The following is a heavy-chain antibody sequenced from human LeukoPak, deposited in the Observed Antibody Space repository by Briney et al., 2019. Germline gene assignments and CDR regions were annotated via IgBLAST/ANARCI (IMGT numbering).Heavy chain of an antibody. V-gene: IGHV3-53*01. CDR2: FYVGGNT. CDR3: ARGFGGSYRYLDY. Sequence: EGSLRVSCTVSGFTVSDNYMCWVRQAPGKGLEWVSAFYVGGNTFYADSVKGRFTISRDNSKNTLYLQLNSLRAEDTAVYFCARGFGGSYRYLDYWGQGTLVTVSS. J-gene: IGHJ4*02. D-gene: IGHD3-16*02. CDR1: GFTVSDNY.